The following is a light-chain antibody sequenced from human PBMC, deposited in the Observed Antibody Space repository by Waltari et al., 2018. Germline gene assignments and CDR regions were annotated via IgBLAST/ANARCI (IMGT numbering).Light chain of an antibody. CDR2: QDT. J-gene: IGLJ2*01. CDR3: QAWDRSTGV. V-gene: IGLV3-1*01. CDR1: KLGDKY. Sequence: SYELTQPPSVSVSPGQTASITCSGDKLGDKYACWHQQKPGQSPVLVIYQDTKRPSGSPERFSGSNSGNTATLTISGTQAMDEADYYCQAWDRSTGVFGGGTKLTVL.